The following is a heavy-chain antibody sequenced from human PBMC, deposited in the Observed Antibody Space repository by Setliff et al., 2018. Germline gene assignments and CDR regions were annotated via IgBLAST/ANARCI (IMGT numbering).Heavy chain of an antibody. CDR1: GGTFSSYA. D-gene: IGHD3-10*01. J-gene: IGHJ3*02. CDR2: IIPILGIA. CDR3: ARDFMVRGVIITAGNAFDI. Sequence: ASVKVSCKASGGTFSSYAISWVRQAPGQGLEWMGGIIPILGIANYAQKFQGRVTITADESTSTAYMELSSLRSEDAAVYYCARDFMVRGVIITAGNAFDIWGQGTMVTVSS. V-gene: IGHV1-69*10.